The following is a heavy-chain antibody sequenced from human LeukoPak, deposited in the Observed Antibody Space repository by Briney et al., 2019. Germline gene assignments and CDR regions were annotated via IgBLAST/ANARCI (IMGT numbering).Heavy chain of an antibody. Sequence: SETLSLTCAVYGGSFSDYYWSWIRQPPGKGLEWIGEINHSGSTNYNPSLKSRVTISVDTPKNQFSLKLSSVTAADTAVYYCARSFYSSGHWGQGTLVTVSS. CDR2: INHSGST. CDR1: GGSFSDYY. V-gene: IGHV4-34*01. D-gene: IGHD3-22*01. CDR3: ARSFYSSGH. J-gene: IGHJ4*02.